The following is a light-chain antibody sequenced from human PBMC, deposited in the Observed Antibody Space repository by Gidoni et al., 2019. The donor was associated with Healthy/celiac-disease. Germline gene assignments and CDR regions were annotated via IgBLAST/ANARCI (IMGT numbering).Light chain of an antibody. J-gene: IGKJ1*01. V-gene: IGKV1-5*01. CDR1: QSISSW. CDR3: QQYNSISGT. Sequence: DIQMTQSPSTLSASVGDRVTITCRASQSISSWLAWYQQKPGKAPKLLIYDASSLESGVPSRFSGSGAGTEFTLTISSLQPDEFATYYCQQYNSISGTFGQGTKVEIK. CDR2: DAS.